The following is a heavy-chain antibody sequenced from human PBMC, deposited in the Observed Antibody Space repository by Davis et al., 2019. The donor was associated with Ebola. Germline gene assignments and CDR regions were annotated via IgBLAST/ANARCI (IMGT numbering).Heavy chain of an antibody. V-gene: IGHV3-7*01. Sequence: GESLKISCAASGFTFSSYWMSWVRQAPGKGLEWVANIKQDGSEKYYVDSVKGRFTISRDNAKNSLYLQMNSLRAEDTAVYYCARLFGGISDSGWYYYGMDVWGQGTTVTVSS. CDR2: IKQDGSEK. D-gene: IGHD3-10*01. CDR3: ARLFGGISDSGWYYYGMDV. CDR1: GFTFSSYW. J-gene: IGHJ6*02.